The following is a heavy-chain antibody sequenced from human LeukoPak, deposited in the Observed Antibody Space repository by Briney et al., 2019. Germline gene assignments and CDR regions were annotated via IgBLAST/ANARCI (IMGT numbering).Heavy chain of an antibody. CDR2: ISSSGSTI. D-gene: IGHD2-15*01. CDR3: ARRYSPSIEYYFDY. CDR1: GFTFSDYY. J-gene: IGHJ4*02. Sequence: GGSLRLSCAASGFTFSDYYMSWIRQAPGKGLDWVSYISSSGSTIYYADSVKGRFTISRDSAKNSLYLQMNSLRAEDTAVYYCARRYSPSIEYYFDYWGQGTLVTVSS. V-gene: IGHV3-11*01.